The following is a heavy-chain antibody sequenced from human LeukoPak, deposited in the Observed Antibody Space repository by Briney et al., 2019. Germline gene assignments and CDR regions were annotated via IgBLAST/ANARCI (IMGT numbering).Heavy chain of an antibody. V-gene: IGHV4-39*07. J-gene: IGHJ2*01. Sequence: PSETLSLTCTVSGGSISSSSYYWGWVRQPPGEGLEWIGNVYYSGSTYYNPSLKSRVTISVDTSKNQFSLKLSSVTAADTAVYYCARELTGDWYFDLWGRGTLVTVSS. D-gene: IGHD7-27*01. CDR3: ARELTGDWYFDL. CDR2: VYYSGST. CDR1: GGSISSSSYY.